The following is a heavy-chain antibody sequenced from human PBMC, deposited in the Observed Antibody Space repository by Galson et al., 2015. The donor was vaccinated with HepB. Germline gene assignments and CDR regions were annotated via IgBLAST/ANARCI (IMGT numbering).Heavy chain of an antibody. D-gene: IGHD5-18*01. CDR2: INAGNGNT. J-gene: IGHJ6*02. CDR1: GYTFTSYA. CDR3: ARDSSDSYGRSYYYGMDV. V-gene: IGHV1-3*01. Sequence: SVKVSCKASGYTFTSYAMHWVRQAPGQRLEWMGWINAGNGNTKYSQKFQGRVTITRDTSASTAYMELSSLRSEDTAVYYCARDSSDSYGRSYYYGMDVWGQGTTVTVSS.